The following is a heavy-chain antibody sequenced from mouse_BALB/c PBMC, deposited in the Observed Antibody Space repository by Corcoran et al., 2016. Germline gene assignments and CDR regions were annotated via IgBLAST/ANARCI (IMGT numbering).Heavy chain of an antibody. V-gene: IGHV1-18*01. D-gene: IGHD1-1*01. CDR2: INPNNGGT. CDR1: GYTFTDYN. Sequence: EVLLQQSGPELVKPGASVKIPCKASGYTFTDYNMDWVKQSHGKSLEWIGDINPNNGGTIYNQKFKGKATLTVDKSSSTAYMELRSLTSEDTAVYYCARRDPTVVYFDYLGQGTTLTVSS. CDR3: ARRDPTVVYFDY. J-gene: IGHJ2*01.